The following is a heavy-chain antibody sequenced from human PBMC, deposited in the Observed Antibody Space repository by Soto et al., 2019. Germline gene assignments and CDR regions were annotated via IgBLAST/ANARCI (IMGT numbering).Heavy chain of an antibody. J-gene: IGHJ4*02. Sequence: ASVKVSCKASGYTFTGYYMHWVRQAPGQGLEWMGWINPNSGGTNYAQKFQGWVTMTRDTSISTAYMELSRLRSDDTAVYYCARLHSSHFYYFDYWGQGTLVTVSS. CDR3: ARLHSSHFYYFDY. V-gene: IGHV1-2*04. CDR1: GYTFTGYY. CDR2: INPNSGGT. D-gene: IGHD3-3*02.